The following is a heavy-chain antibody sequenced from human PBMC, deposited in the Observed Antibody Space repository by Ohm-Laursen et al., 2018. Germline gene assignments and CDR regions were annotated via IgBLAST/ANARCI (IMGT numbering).Heavy chain of an antibody. Sequence: GTLSLTCTVSGGSISSSSYYWGWIRQPPGKGLEWIGSIYYSGSTYYNPSLKSRVTISVDTSKNQFSLKLSSVTAADTAVYYCATHSGWTAEYFQHWGQGTLVTVSS. CDR2: IYYSGST. CDR3: ATHSGWTAEYFQH. D-gene: IGHD6-19*01. V-gene: IGHV4-39*01. CDR1: GGSISSSSYY. J-gene: IGHJ1*01.